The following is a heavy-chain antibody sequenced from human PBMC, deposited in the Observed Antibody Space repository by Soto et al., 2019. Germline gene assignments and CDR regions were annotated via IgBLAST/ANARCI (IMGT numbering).Heavy chain of an antibody. CDR3: ARRIYCSGGSCYSNYGMDV. J-gene: IGHJ6*02. D-gene: IGHD2-15*01. CDR2: IDPSDSYT. CDR1: GYSFTSYW. V-gene: IGHV5-10-1*01. Sequence: GESLKISCKGSGYSFTSYWISWVRQMPGKGLEWIGRIDPSDSYTNCSPSFQGHVTISADKSISTAYLQWSSLKASDTTMYYCARRIYCSGGSCYSNYGMDVWGQGTTVTVSS.